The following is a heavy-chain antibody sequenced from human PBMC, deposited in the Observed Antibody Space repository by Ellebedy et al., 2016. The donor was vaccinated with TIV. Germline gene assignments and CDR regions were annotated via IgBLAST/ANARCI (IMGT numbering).Heavy chain of an antibody. CDR2: IDYSGRT. CDR3: ARSCTNALCYNY. CDR1: GYSISSSNW. J-gene: IGHJ4*02. D-gene: IGHD2-8*01. Sequence: MPSETLSLTCAVSGYSISSSNWWGWIRQPPGKGLEWIGHIDYSGRTNYNPSLKSRVTISVDTSKNQFSLRLSSVTAADTAVYYCARSCTNALCYNYWGQGTLVTVSS. V-gene: IGHV4-28*01.